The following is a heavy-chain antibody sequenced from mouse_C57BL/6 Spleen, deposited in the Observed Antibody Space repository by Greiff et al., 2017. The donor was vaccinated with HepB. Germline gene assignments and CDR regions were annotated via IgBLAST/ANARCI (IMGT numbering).Heavy chain of an antibody. CDR3: ARDPSGYAMDY. CDR2: INYDGSST. CDR1: GFTFSDYY. J-gene: IGHJ4*01. V-gene: IGHV5-16*01. D-gene: IGHD1-3*01. Sequence: EVKLVESGGDLVQPGSSMKLSCTASGFTFSDYYMAWVRQVPEKGLEWVANINYDGSSTYYLDSLKSRFIISRDNAKNILYLQMSSLKSEDTATYYCARDPSGYAMDYWGQGTSVTVSS.